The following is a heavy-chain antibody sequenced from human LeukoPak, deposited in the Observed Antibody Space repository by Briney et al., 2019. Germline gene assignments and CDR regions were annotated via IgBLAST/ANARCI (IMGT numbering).Heavy chain of an antibody. CDR2: INHSGST. CDR1: GGSFRGYY. CDR3: ARGVLYSSGRVVRH. Sequence: SETLSLTCAVYGGSFRGYYWSWIRQPPGKGLEWIGEINHSGSTNYNPSLKSRVTISVDTSKNHFSLKLSSVTAADTAVYYCARGVLYSSGRVVRHWGQGTLVTVSS. J-gene: IGHJ4*02. D-gene: IGHD6-19*01. V-gene: IGHV4-34*01.